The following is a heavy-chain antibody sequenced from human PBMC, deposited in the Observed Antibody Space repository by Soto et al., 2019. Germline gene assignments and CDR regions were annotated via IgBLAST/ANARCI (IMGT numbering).Heavy chain of an antibody. CDR3: ASGKLEESGGWATYFDY. Sequence: EVQLVESGGGLVQPGRSLRLSCAASGFTFSGYSMFWVRQAPGKGLEYVSAINTNGGNKFYAKSVKGRFTISRDNSKNTMYLQMGSLIDEDMAVYYCASGKLEESGGWATYFDYWGQGTLVTVSS. CDR2: INTNGGNK. D-gene: IGHD6-19*01. V-gene: IGHV3-64*01. J-gene: IGHJ4*02. CDR1: GFTFSGYS.